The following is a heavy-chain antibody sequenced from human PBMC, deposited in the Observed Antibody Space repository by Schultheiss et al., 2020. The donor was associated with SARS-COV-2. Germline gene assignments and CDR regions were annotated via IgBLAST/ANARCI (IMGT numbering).Heavy chain of an antibody. Sequence: SETLSLTCTVSGGSISSGSYYWGWIRRPAGKGLEWIGRIYTSGSTNYNPSLNSRVTISVDTSKNQFSLKLSSVTAADTAVYYCAGAEGGSSYFVVVVAASWWFDPWGQGTLVTVSS. CDR3: AGAEGGSSYFVVVVAASWWFDP. CDR2: IYTSGST. J-gene: IGHJ5*02. D-gene: IGHD2-15*01. V-gene: IGHV4-61*02. CDR1: GGSISSGSYY.